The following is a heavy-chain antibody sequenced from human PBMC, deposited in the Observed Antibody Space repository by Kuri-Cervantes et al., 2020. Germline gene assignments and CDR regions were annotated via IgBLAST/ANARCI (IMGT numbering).Heavy chain of an antibody. CDR3: ARDRRYCSSTSCSAAPYYFDY. V-gene: IGHV1-3*01. D-gene: IGHD2-2*01. Sequence: ASVKVSCKASGYTFTSYAMHWVRQAPGQRLEWMGWINGGNGNTKYSQKFQGRVTITRDTSASTAYMELSSLRSEDTAVYYCARDRRYCSSTSCSAAPYYFDYWGQGTLVTVSS. CDR1: GYTFTSYA. CDR2: INGGNGNT. J-gene: IGHJ4*02.